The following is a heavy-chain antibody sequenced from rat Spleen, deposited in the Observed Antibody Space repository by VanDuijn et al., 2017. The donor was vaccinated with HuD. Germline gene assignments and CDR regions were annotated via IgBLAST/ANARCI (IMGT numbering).Heavy chain of an antibody. Sequence: EVQLVESGGGLVQPGRSLKLSCAASGFTFSNYDMAWVRQAPTKGLEWVASISTSGGSTYYRDSVKGRFTVSRDNAKSTLYLQMDSLRSEDTATYYCATGVWWGQGVMVTVSS. CDR1: GFTFSNYD. CDR2: ISTSGGST. CDR3: ATGVW. J-gene: IGHJ2*01. V-gene: IGHV5-27*01. D-gene: IGHD1-7*01.